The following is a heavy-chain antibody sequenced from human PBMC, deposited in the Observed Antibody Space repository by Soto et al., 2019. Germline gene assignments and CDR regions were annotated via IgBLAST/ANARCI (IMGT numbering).Heavy chain of an antibody. V-gene: IGHV3-74*01. CDR3: ARAHEVAWFDS. CDR2: TCRYGREL. Sequence: EVQLVESGGGFNQPGGSLRLSCAASGFTFSTYCMHWVRHTPGTGLVWVSRTCRYGRELYYADSVKGRFTISRDDAKNTLYLQMDSLRVEDTATYYCARAHEVAWFDSWGLGTLVTVTS. J-gene: IGHJ5*01. CDR1: GFTFSTYC. D-gene: IGHD2-15*01.